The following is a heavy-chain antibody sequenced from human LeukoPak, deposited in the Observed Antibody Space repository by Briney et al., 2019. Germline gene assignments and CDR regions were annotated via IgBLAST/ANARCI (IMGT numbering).Heavy chain of an antibody. CDR3: ARDSYCSGGSCYSRGFDP. D-gene: IGHD2-15*01. V-gene: IGHV3-21*01. Sequence: GGSLRLSCAASGFTFSSYSMNWVRQAPGKGLEWVSSISSSTNYIYYADSVKGRFTISRDNAKNSLYLQMNSLRAEDTAVYYCARDSYCSGGSCYSRGFDPWGQGTLVTVSS. CDR1: GFTFSSYS. J-gene: IGHJ5*02. CDR2: ISSSTNYI.